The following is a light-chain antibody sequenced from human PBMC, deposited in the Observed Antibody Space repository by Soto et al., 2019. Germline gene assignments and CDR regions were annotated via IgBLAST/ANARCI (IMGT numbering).Light chain of an antibody. Sequence: DVQMTQSPSTLSASVGDRVTITCRASQSIRSWLAWYLQKPGKAPKLRIYDASSLESGVPSRFSGSGSGTEFTLTISFLQPDDCATDCCEQYNSHPCRFAERTKADI. V-gene: IGKV1-5*01. CDR2: DAS. CDR3: EQYNSHPCR. CDR1: QSIRSW. J-gene: IGKJ1*01.